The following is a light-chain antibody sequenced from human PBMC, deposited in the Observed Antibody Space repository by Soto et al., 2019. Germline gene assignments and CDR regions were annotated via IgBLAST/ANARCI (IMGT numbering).Light chain of an antibody. CDR2: YDS. CDR3: QVWEISSGHVV. Sequence: SYELTRPPSASVAPGKTASVACGGSNIGSKSVHWYQKKSGQAPVLVMYYDSDRPSGIPERFSGSNSGNTATLTISGVEAGDEADYYCQVWEISSGHVVFGGGTKLTVL. J-gene: IGLJ3*02. V-gene: IGLV3-21*01. CDR1: NIGSKS.